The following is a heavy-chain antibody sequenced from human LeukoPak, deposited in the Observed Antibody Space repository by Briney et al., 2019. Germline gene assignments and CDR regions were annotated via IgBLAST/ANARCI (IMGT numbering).Heavy chain of an antibody. Sequence: GGSLRLSCAASGFTFSSYWMSWVRQAPGKGLEWVANIKQDGSEKYYVDSVKGRFTISRDNAKNSLYLQMNSLRAEDTAVYYCARADEGYCSGGSCYGSISFDYWGQGTLVTVSS. J-gene: IGHJ4*02. CDR2: IKQDGSEK. D-gene: IGHD2-15*01. V-gene: IGHV3-7*01. CDR3: ARADEGYCSGGSCYGSISFDY. CDR1: GFTFSSYW.